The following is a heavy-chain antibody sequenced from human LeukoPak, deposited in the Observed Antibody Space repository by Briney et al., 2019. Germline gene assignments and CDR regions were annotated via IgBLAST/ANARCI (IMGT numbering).Heavy chain of an antibody. CDR2: INPSGGST. D-gene: IGHD2-2*01. J-gene: IGHJ5*02. V-gene: IGHV1-46*01. CDR1: GYTSTSYY. CDR3: ARTSRKGEVVPARWFDP. Sequence: ASVKVSCKASGYTSTSYYMHWVRQAPGQGLEWMGIINPSGGSTSYAQKFQGRVTMTRDMSTSTVYMELSSLRSEDTAVYYCARTSRKGEVVPARWFDPWGQGTLVTVSS.